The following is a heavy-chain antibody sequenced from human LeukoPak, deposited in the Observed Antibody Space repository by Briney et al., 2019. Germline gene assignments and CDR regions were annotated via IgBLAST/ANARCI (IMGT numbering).Heavy chain of an antibody. V-gene: IGHV3-23*01. CDR3: ARAPPGRKGYNPYYFDY. CDR2: ISGSGGGT. Sequence: PGGSLRLSCAASGFTFSTYAMSWVRQAAGKGLEWVSLISGSGGGTYYADSVKGRFTISRDNSKNTVYLQMNSLRVDDTAVYYCARAPPGRKGYNPYYFDYWGQGTRVTVSS. D-gene: IGHD5-24*01. J-gene: IGHJ4*02. CDR1: GFTFSTYA.